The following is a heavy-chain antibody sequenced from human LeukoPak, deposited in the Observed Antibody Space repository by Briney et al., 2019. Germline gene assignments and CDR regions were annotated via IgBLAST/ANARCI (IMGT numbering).Heavy chain of an antibody. Sequence: SSETLSLTCTVSGGSISSYYWSWIRQPPGKGLEWIGYIYYTGRTNYYPSLKSRVTISVDTSKNQFSLKLSSVTAADTAVYYCARDLYYYGSGSYYTWFDPWGQGTLVTVSS. CDR1: GGSISSYY. CDR2: IYYTGRT. V-gene: IGHV4-59*12. CDR3: ARDLYYYGSGSYYTWFDP. D-gene: IGHD3-10*01. J-gene: IGHJ5*02.